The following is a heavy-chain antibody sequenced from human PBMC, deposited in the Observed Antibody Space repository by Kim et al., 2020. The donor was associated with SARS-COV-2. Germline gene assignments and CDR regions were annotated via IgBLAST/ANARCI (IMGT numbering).Heavy chain of an antibody. J-gene: IGHJ4*02. V-gene: IGHV3-23*01. D-gene: IGHD2-15*01. Sequence: GKGRLPVSRDNSRNTLYLQMNSLRAEDAAVYYCAKQLGYCSGGTCYFDSWGQGTLVTVSS. CDR3: AKQLGYCSGGTCYFDS.